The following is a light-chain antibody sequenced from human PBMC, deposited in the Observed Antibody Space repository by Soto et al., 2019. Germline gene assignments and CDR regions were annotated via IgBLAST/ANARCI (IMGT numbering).Light chain of an antibody. CDR3: QQYDNLPLT. V-gene: IGKV3-15*01. CDR2: GAS. Sequence: ERVMTQSPATLSVSPGERATLSCRASQSVGSNLAWYQQKPGQAPRPLIFGASSRATGVPARFSGSGSGTEFTLTINSLQSEDFAVYFCQQYDNLPLTYGPGTKVDIK. J-gene: IGKJ3*01. CDR1: QSVGSN.